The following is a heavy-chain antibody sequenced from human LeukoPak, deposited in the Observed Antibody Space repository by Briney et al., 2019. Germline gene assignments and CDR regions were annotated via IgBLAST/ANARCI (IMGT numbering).Heavy chain of an antibody. CDR1: GGSISSSSYY. J-gene: IGHJ3*02. Sequence: SETLSLTCTVSGGSISSSSYYWGWIRPPPGKGLEWIGSIYYSGSTYYNPSLKGRVTISVDTSKNQFSLKLSSVTAADTAVYYCARDPGGGTYYDILTGRRDDAFDIWGQGTMVTVSS. D-gene: IGHD3-9*01. CDR3: ARDPGGGTYYDILTGRRDDAFDI. V-gene: IGHV4-39*07. CDR2: IYYSGST.